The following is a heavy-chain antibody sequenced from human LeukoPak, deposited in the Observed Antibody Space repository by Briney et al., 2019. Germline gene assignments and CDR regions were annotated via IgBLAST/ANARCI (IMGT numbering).Heavy chain of an antibody. CDR3: ARFDWFDP. J-gene: IGHJ5*02. Sequence: GGSLRLSCAASGFTFSSYWMHWVRQAPGKGLVWVSRINRDGSSTTYADSVKGRFTTSRDNAKNTLYLQMNSLRVEDTAVYYCARFDWFDPWGQGTLVTVSS. CDR2: INRDGSST. CDR1: GFTFSSYW. V-gene: IGHV3-74*03.